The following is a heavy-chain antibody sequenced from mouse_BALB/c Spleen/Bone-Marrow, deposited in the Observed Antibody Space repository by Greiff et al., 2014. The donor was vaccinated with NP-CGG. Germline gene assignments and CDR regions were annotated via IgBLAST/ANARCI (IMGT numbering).Heavy chain of an antibody. D-gene: IGHD1-2*01. CDR3: ARTTTATSY. CDR2: IYPGSDNT. Sequence: QVQLHQSGAELARPGASVKLSCKASGYTFTDYYINWMKQRTGQGLEWIGEIYPGSDNTYYNEKFKGKATLTADKSSSTTYMQLSSLTSEDSAVYFCARTTTATSYWGQGTLVTVSA. V-gene: IGHV1-77*01. J-gene: IGHJ3*01. CDR1: GYTFTDYY.